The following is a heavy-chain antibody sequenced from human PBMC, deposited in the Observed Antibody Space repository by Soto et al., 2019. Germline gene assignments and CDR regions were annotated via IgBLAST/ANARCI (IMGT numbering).Heavy chain of an antibody. Sequence: DTLTISRKGSGYSFTSYWIGLVRQMPGKGLEWMGIIYPGDSDTRYSPSFQGQVTISADKSISTAYLQWSSLKASDTAMYYCARLADTAMANAFDIWGQGTMVTV. CDR3: ARLADTAMANAFDI. J-gene: IGHJ3*02. D-gene: IGHD5-18*01. CDR1: GYSFTSYW. CDR2: IYPGDSDT. V-gene: IGHV5-51*01.